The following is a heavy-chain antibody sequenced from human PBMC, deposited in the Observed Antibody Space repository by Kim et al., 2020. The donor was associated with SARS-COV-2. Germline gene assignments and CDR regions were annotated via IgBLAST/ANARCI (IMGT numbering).Heavy chain of an antibody. V-gene: IGHV4-31*03. CDR1: GGSISSGGYY. CDR2: IYYSGST. Sequence: SETLSLTCTVSGGSISSGGYYWSWIRQHPGKGLEWIGYIYYSGSTYYNPSLKSRVTISVDTSKNQFSLKLSSVTAADTAVYYCARTPMGFIVVVPAATREPGFDPWGQGTLVTVSS. D-gene: IGHD2-2*01. J-gene: IGHJ5*02. CDR3: ARTPMGFIVVVPAATREPGFDP.